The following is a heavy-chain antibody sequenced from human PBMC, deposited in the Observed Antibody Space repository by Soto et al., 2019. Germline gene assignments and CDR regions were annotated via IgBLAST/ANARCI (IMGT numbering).Heavy chain of an antibody. V-gene: IGHV4-4*02. CDR3: AKGRNLRGYCSSTSCYGWFDP. CDR2: MYHSGST. Sequence: QVQLQESGPGLVKPSGTLSLTCAVSGGSISSSNWWSWVRQPPGKGLEWIGEMYHSGSTNYNPSRKSRVTISVDKSKNQFSLKQSSVTAADTAVYYCAKGRNLRGYCSSTSCYGWFDPWGQGTLVTVSS. D-gene: IGHD2-2*01. CDR1: GGSISSSNW. J-gene: IGHJ5*02.